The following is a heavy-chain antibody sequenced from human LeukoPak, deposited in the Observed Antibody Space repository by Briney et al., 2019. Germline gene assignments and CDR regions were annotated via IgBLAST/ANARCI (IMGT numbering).Heavy chain of an antibody. CDR1: GGTFSSYA. CDR3: ARADGRMDGSGSYYNRYYYYGMDV. D-gene: IGHD3-10*01. J-gene: IGHJ6*04. CDR2: IIPIFGTA. Sequence: APVKVSCKASGGTFSSYAISWVRQAPGQGLEWMGGIIPIFGTANYAQKFQGRVTITADESTSTAYMELSSLRSVDTAVYYCARADGRMDGSGSYYNRYYYYGMDVWGKGTTVTVSS. V-gene: IGHV1-69*13.